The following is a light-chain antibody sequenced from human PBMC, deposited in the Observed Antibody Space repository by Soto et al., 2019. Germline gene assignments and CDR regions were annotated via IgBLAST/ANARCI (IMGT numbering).Light chain of an antibody. J-gene: IGKJ1*01. Sequence: EIVLTQSPGTLSLSPGERATLSCRASQSVSSSCLAWYQQKPGQAPRLLIYGASSRATGIPDRFSGSGSGTDFTLPISRLEPEDFAVYYCQQSGSSPRTFGQGTKVEIK. CDR1: QSVSSSC. CDR2: GAS. V-gene: IGKV3-20*01. CDR3: QQSGSSPRT.